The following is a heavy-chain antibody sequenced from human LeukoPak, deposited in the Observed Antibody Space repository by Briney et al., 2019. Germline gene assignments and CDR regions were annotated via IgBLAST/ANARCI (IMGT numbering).Heavy chain of an antibody. CDR3: ARDGGSGYDFDY. V-gene: IGHV4-31*03. CDR2: IYYSGST. J-gene: IGHJ4*02. Sequence: SQTLSLTCTVSGGSISSGGYYWSWIRQHPGKGLEWIGYIYYSGSTYYNPSPKSRVTISVDTSKNQFSLKLSSVTAADTAVYYCARDGGSGYDFDYWGQGTLVTVSS. CDR1: GGSISSGGYY. D-gene: IGHD5-12*01.